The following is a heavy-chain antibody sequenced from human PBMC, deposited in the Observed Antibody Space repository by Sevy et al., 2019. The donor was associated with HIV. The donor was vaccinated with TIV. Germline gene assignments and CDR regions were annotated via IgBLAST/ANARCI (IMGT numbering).Heavy chain of an antibody. J-gene: IGHJ6*02. CDR3: ARGAYYYDISGLYGMDV. D-gene: IGHD3-22*01. V-gene: IGHV3-74*01. Sequence: GGSLRLSCVASGFTFSTYWMNWVRQAPGKGLVWVSRINSDGSSTSYADSVMGRFSISRDNAKNTLYLQMNSLRAEDTAVYYCARGAYYYDISGLYGMDVWGQGTTVTVSS. CDR1: GFTFSTYW. CDR2: INSDGSST.